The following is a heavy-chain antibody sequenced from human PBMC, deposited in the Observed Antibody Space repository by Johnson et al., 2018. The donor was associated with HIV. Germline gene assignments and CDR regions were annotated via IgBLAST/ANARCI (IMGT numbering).Heavy chain of an antibody. CDR1: GFTFSSYG. CDR2: IRYDGSNK. V-gene: IGHV3-30*02. D-gene: IGHD2-15*01. J-gene: IGHJ3*02. CDR3: AAPDIVVVVALEGDACDI. Sequence: QVQLVESGGGVVQPGGSLRLSCAASGFTFSSYGMHWVRQAPGKGLEWVAFIRYDGSNKYYADSVKGRFTISRDNSKNTLYLQMNSLRAEDTAVYYCAAPDIVVVVALEGDACDIWGQGTMVTVSS.